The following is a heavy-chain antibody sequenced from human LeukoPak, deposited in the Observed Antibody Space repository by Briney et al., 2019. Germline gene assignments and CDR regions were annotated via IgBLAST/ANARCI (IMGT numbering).Heavy chain of an antibody. CDR2: ISGSGGST. Sequence: QAGGSLRLSCAASGFTFSSYAMSWVRQAPGKGLEWVSAISGSGGSTYYADSVKGRFTISRDNAKNSLYLQRNSLRAEDTAVYYCARDTPSRYWGQGTLVTVSS. CDR3: ARDTPSRY. D-gene: IGHD2-15*01. CDR1: GFTFSSYA. V-gene: IGHV3-23*01. J-gene: IGHJ4*02.